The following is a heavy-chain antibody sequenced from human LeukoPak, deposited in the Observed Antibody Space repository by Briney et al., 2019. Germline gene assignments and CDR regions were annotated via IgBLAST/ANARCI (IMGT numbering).Heavy chain of an antibody. CDR1: GFTFSSYA. J-gene: IGHJ6*02. D-gene: IGHD3-22*01. CDR3: ARDRLYYYDSSGYYSFYYYYYGMDV. CDR2: ISYDGSNK. Sequence: GGSLRLSCAASGFTFSSYAMHWVRQAPGKGLEWVAVISYDGSNKYYADSVKGRFTISRDNSKNTLYLQMNSLRAEDTAVYYCARDRLYYYDSSGYYSFYYYYYGMDVWGQGTTVTVSS. V-gene: IGHV3-30*04.